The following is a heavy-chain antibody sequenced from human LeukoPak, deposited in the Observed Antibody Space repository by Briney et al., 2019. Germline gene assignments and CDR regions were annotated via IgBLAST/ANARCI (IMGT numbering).Heavy chain of an antibody. J-gene: IGHJ4*02. CDR2: IYYSGST. CDR3: ARLLRIDVMDSSGYYFGGFDY. Sequence: SETLSLTCTVSGGSISSSSYYWGWIRQPPGKGLEWIGSIYYSGSTYYNPSLKSRVTISVDTSKNQFSLKLSSVTAADTAVYYCARLLRIDVMDSSGYYFGGFDYWGQGTLVTVSS. CDR1: GGSISSSSYY. V-gene: IGHV4-39*01. D-gene: IGHD3-22*01.